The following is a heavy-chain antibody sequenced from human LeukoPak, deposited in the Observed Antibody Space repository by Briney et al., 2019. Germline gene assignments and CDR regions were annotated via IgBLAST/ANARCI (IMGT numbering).Heavy chain of an antibody. CDR2: MNPNSGNT. V-gene: IGHV1-8*01. J-gene: IGHJ5*02. D-gene: IGHD1-26*01. CDR1: GYTFTSYD. Sequence: GASVKVSCKASGYTFTSYDINWVRPATGQGLEWMGWMNPNSGNTGYAQKFQGRVTMTTDMSTSTDYMELSSLRSEDTAIYYCARDNSVGDNAWWFDPWGQGTLVTVSS. CDR3: ARDNSVGDNAWWFDP.